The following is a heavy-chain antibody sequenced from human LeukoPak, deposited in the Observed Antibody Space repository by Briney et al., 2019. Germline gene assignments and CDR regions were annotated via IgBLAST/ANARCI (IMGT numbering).Heavy chain of an antibody. V-gene: IGHV3-23*01. CDR1: GFIFSSYA. D-gene: IGHD2-15*01. CDR3: AKQVGYCSDGNCYFDY. CDR2: VSISGGST. Sequence: GGSLRLSCAASGFIFSSYAMSWVRQAPGKGLEWVSAVSISGGSTYDKDSVKGRFTISRDNSKNMLYLQMNSLRAEDTAVYYCAKQVGYCSDGNCYFDYWGQGALVTVSS. J-gene: IGHJ4*02.